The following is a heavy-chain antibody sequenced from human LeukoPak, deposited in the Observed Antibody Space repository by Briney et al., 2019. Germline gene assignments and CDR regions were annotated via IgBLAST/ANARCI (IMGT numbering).Heavy chain of an antibody. CDR2: INSDGRST. Sequence: GGSLRLSCAASGFTFSSYWMHWVRQAPGKGLEWVSRINSDGRSTSYADSVKGRFTISRDNAKNTLYLQMNSLRAEDTAVYYCARDIGATNWFDPWGQGTLVTVSS. CDR1: GFTFSSYW. V-gene: IGHV3-74*01. D-gene: IGHD1-26*01. J-gene: IGHJ5*02. CDR3: ARDIGATNWFDP.